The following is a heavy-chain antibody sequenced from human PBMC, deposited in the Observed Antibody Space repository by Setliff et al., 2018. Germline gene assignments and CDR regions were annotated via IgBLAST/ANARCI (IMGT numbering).Heavy chain of an antibody. CDR3: ASPRRDDLDSPFDAFDI. CDR2: IYHKGRT. J-gene: IGHJ3*02. V-gene: IGHV4-38-2*01. D-gene: IGHD3-3*01. CDR1: GISISSGHY. Sequence: SETLSLTCGVSGISISSGHYWGWIRQPPGKGLEWIATIYHKGRTYYNPSLNSRVTISLDTSKNHFSLRLSSVTAADTAVYYCASPRRDDLDSPFDAFDIWGQGTRVTVSS.